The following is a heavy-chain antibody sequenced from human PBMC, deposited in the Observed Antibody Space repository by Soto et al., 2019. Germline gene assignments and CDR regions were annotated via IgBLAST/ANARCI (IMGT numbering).Heavy chain of an antibody. CDR1: GGSFSGYY. Sequence: QVQLQQWGAGLLKPSETLSLTCAVYGGSFSGYYWSWIRQPPEKGLEWIGEINHSGSTNYNPSLKSRVTISVDTSKNQFSLKLSSVTAADTAVYYCARRLYGSGSYYNFWGQGTLVTVSS. J-gene: IGHJ4*02. CDR2: INHSGST. CDR3: ARRLYGSGSYYNF. V-gene: IGHV4-34*01. D-gene: IGHD3-10*01.